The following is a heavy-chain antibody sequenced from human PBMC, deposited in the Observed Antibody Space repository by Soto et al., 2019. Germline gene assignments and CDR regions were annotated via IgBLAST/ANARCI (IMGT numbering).Heavy chain of an antibody. CDR2: VYSSGTT. CDR1: FGSISGSY. V-gene: IGHV4-4*07. D-gene: IGHD3-10*01. J-gene: IGHJ5*02. Sequence: SETLSLTCTVSFGSISGSYWNWMRQPAGKGLEWIGRVYSSGTTTYNPSLKSRVTMSVDTSKNQFSLKLTSVTAADTAVYFCAKDASGGYNWFDPWGQGTLVTVSS. CDR3: AKDASGGYNWFDP.